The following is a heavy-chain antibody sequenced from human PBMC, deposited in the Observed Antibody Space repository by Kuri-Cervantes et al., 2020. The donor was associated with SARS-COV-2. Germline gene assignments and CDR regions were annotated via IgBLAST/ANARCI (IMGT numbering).Heavy chain of an antibody. Sequence: SETLSLTCTVSGGSISSYYWSWTRQPPGKGLEWIGYIYYSGSTNYNPSLKSRVTISVDTSKNQFSLKLSSVTAADTAVYYCARDRDSSGYYYYFDYWGQGTLVTVSS. CDR1: GGSISSYY. V-gene: IGHV4-59*01. CDR2: IYYSGST. D-gene: IGHD3-22*01. CDR3: ARDRDSSGYYYYFDY. J-gene: IGHJ4*02.